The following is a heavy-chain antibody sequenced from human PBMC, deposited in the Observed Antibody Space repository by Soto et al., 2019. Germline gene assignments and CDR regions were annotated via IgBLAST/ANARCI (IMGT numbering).Heavy chain of an antibody. Sequence: GGSLRLSCAASGFIFSSYAMTWVRQAPGKGLEWVSAISGSGGSTYYADSVKGRFTISRDNSKNTLYLQMNSLRAEDTAVYYCASVHCSNAWSHYCYGMDVWGQGTTVTVSS. J-gene: IGHJ6*02. CDR2: ISGSGGST. CDR3: ASVHCSNAWSHYCYGMDV. CDR1: GFIFSSYA. D-gene: IGHD2-15*01. V-gene: IGHV3-23*01.